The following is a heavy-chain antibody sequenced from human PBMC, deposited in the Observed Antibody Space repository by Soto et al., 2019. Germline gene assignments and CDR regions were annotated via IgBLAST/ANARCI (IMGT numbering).Heavy chain of an antibody. CDR3: ASATITMIRGMTYYNYGMDV. V-gene: IGHV1-18*04. CDR1: GDTFTRYS. J-gene: IGHJ6*02. CDR2: ISGYNGNT. Sequence: ASVKVSCKASGDTFTRYSVSWVRQGPGQGLEWMGWISGYNGNTNYAQDLQCKLSMTIDTYTSTAYMDLRSLRSEDTAVYYCASATITMIRGMTYYNYGMDVWGQGTTVTSP. D-gene: IGHD3-10*01.